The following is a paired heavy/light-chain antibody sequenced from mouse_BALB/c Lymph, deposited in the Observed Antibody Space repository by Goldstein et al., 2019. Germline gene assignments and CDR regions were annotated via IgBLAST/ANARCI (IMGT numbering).Heavy chain of an antibody. CDR2: INPSNGRT. Sequence: QVQLQQPGAELVKPGASVKLSCKASGYTFTSYWMHWVQQRPGQGLEWIGQINPSNGRTNYNEKFKRKATLTVDKSSSTAYMQLSSLTSEDSAVYSCARYYYAMDYWGQGTSVTVSS. CDR3: ARYYYAMDY. CDR1: GYTFTSYW. V-gene: IGHV1S81*02. J-gene: IGHJ4*01.
Light chain of an antibody. CDR1: QSVSTSNYSY. J-gene: IGKJ1*01. V-gene: IGKV3-7*01. CDR2: YAS. CDR3: QHSWEIPWT. Sequence: DIVLTQSPASLAVSLGQRATISCRASQSVSTSNYSYMHWYQQKPGQPPKLLIKYASNLESGVPARFSGSGSGTDFTLNIHPVEEEDTATYYCQHSWEIPWTFGGGTKLEIK.